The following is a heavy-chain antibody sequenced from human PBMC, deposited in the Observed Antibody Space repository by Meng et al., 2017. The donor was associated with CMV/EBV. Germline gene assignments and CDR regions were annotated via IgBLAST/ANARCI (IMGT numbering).Heavy chain of an antibody. D-gene: IGHD3-9*01. CDR2: IGKDERDI. CDR1: GFTFGKYW. CDR3: ARDPDWHQFDY. V-gene: IGHV3-7*04. J-gene: IGHJ4*02. Sequence: EVGETLFQPRGALTLPLAAAGFTFGKYWMSWVRRSPGKGLEWVANIGKDERDIYYVDSVKGRFTISRDNAKNSLYLQMNSLRVDDKAVYYCARDPDWHQFDYWGQGTLVTVSS.